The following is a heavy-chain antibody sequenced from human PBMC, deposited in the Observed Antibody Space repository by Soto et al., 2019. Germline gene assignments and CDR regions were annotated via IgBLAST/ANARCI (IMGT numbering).Heavy chain of an antibody. CDR1: GGSIISHY. V-gene: IGHV4-59*11. Sequence: TSETLSLTCTVSGGSIISHYWSWVRQAPGKGLEWIGHIYYRGSTSYNPSLRSRSTISVDTSNNQFSLKLNSVTTADTAVYYCARDGREASGMDVWGQGTKVTVSS. D-gene: IGHD1-26*01. J-gene: IGHJ6*02. CDR2: IYYRGST. CDR3: ARDGREASGMDV.